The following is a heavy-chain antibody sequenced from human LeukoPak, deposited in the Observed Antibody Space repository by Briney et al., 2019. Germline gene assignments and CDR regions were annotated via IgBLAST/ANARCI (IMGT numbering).Heavy chain of an antibody. CDR2: IPGSGGAT. V-gene: IGHV3-23*01. CDR3: ARARPWDSSRSYYFGMDV. CDR1: GSTFSSYA. Sequence: GGSLRLSCEASGSTFSSYAIRWVRQAPGTGLEWVSSIPGSGGATYYADSVRGRFSISRDSSKNTVYLQMNSLRDEDTAVYYCARARPWDSSRSYYFGMDVWGHGTTVTVSS. J-gene: IGHJ6*02. D-gene: IGHD3-22*01.